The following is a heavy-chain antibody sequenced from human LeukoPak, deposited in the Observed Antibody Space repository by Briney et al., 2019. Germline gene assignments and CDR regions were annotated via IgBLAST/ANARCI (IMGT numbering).Heavy chain of an antibody. CDR2: IIPIFGTA. D-gene: IGHD6-6*01. Sequence: SMKVSCKASGYTFTDYYMHWIRQAPGQGLEWMGGIIPIFGTANYAQKFQGRVTITTDESTSTAYMELSSLRSEDTAVYYCARDEGIAARPAYYYYMDVWGKGTTVTVSS. V-gene: IGHV1-69*05. J-gene: IGHJ6*03. CDR1: GYTFTDYY. CDR3: ARDEGIAARPAYYYYMDV.